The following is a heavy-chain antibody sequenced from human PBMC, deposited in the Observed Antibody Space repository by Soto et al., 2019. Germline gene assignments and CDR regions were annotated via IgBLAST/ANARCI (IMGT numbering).Heavy chain of an antibody. V-gene: IGHV6-1*01. J-gene: IGHJ5*02. CDR2: TYYRSKWYN. CDR3: ARDPGLITMVRGVITNGNWFDP. Sequence: QSQTLSLTCAISGDSVSSNSAAWNWIRQSPSRGLEWLGRTYYRSKWYNDYAVSVKSRITINPDTSKNQFSLQLNSVTPEDTAVYYCARDPGLITMVRGVITNGNWFDPWGQGTLVTVSS. D-gene: IGHD3-10*01. CDR1: GDSVSSNSAA.